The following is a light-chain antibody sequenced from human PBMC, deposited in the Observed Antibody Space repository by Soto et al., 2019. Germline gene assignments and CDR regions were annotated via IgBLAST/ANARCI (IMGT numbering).Light chain of an antibody. V-gene: IGKV3-15*01. J-gene: IGKJ1*01. CDR2: GAS. CDR3: QQHDNWPST. Sequence: EIVMTQSPSTLSVSPGEGATLFCRASQSISNNLAWYQQKPGQAPRLLIYGASSRATGVPARFSGSGSGTEFTLTISSLQSGDFAVYYCQQHDNWPSTFGQGTKVDTK. CDR1: QSISNN.